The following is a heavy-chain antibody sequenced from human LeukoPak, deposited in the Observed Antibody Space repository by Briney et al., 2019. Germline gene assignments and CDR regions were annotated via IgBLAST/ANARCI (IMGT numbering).Heavy chain of an antibody. V-gene: IGHV3-30*04. CDR2: ISYDGSNK. D-gene: IGHD2-15*01. Sequence: GGSLRLSCAASGFIFSNYAMHWVRQAPGKGLEWVAVISYDGSNKYYADSVKGRFTISRDNAKNTLYLQMNSLRAGDTAVYYCARVGVVVAATPPAGFDYWGQGTLVTVSS. J-gene: IGHJ4*02. CDR3: ARVGVVVAATPPAGFDY. CDR1: GFIFSNYA.